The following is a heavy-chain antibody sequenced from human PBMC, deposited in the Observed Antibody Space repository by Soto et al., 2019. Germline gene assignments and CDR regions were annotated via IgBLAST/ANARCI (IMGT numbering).Heavy chain of an antibody. J-gene: IGHJ4*02. V-gene: IGHV4-59*08. D-gene: IGHD3-3*01. Sequence: SETVSLTCTVSGGSISSYYWSWIRQPPGKGLEWIGYIYYSGSTNYNPSLKSRVTISVDTSKNQFSLKLSSVTAADTAVYYCASVLRHVPYWGQGTLVTVSS. CDR1: GGSISSYY. CDR3: ASVLRHVPY. CDR2: IYYSGST.